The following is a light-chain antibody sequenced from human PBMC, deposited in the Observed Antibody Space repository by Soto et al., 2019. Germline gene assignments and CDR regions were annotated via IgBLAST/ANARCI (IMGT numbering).Light chain of an antibody. CDR1: QSLVHSDGIAY. Sequence: VVMTQPPLSLPVTLGQPASISCSSNQSLVHSDGIAYFSWFQQRPGRSPRRLIYKVCNRDSGVPARFSGSGSGTDFALKISRVEAEDVGVYYCMQGTHWPITFGQGKRLEIK. CDR3: MQGTHWPIT. J-gene: IGKJ5*01. V-gene: IGKV2-30*02. CDR2: KVC.